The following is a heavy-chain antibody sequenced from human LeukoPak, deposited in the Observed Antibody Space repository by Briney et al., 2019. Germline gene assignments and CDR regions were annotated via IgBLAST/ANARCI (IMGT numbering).Heavy chain of an antibody. CDR1: GGTFSSYA. J-gene: IGHJ4*02. CDR2: INPIFGTA. CDR3: ARGGEEDTAVVYFYY. V-gene: IGHV1-69*13. D-gene: IGHD5-18*01. Sequence: SVKVSFKASGGTFSSYAISWVRQAPGQGLEWMGGINPIFGTANYAQKFQGRVTITADESTSTAYMELSSLRSEDTAVYYCARGGEEDTAVVYFYYWGQGTLVTVSS.